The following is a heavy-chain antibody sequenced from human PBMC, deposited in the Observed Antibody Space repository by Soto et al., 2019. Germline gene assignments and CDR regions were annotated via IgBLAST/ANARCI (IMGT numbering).Heavy chain of an antibody. D-gene: IGHD3-22*01. J-gene: IGHJ4*02. Sequence: LRLSCSASGFTFSSYSMNWVRQAPGKGLEWVSSISSSSSYIYYADSVKGRFTISRDNAKNSLYLQMNSLRAEDTAVYYCARDRHDSSGYLGYWGQGTLVTVSS. V-gene: IGHV3-21*01. CDR3: ARDRHDSSGYLGY. CDR1: GFTFSSYS. CDR2: ISSSSSYI.